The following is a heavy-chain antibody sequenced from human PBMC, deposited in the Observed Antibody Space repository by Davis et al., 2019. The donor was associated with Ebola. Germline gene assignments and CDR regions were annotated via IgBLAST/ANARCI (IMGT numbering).Heavy chain of an antibody. CDR3: ARATYGDCFDY. CDR1: GGSFSNYY. D-gene: IGHD4-17*01. J-gene: IGHJ4*02. CDR2: INHSGST. Sequence: SQTLSLTCAVYGGSFSNYYWSWIRQPPGKGLEWIGEINHSGSTNYNPSLKSRVTISVDTSKNQFSLKLSSVTAADTAVYYCARATYGDCFDYWGQGTLVTVSS. V-gene: IGHV4-34*01.